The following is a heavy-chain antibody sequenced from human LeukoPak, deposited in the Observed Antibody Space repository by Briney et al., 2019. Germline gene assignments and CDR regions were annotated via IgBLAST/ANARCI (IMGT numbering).Heavy chain of an antibody. D-gene: IGHD5-18*01. J-gene: IGHJ4*02. Sequence: SVKVSCKASGGTFSSYAISWVRQAPGQGLEWMGGINPIFGTTDYAQKFQGRVTINADKSTSTSYMELSSLRSEDTAVHYCARGMTGYNYGPLDYWGQGTLVTVSS. V-gene: IGHV1-69*06. CDR1: GGTFSSYA. CDR2: INPIFGTT. CDR3: ARGMTGYNYGPLDY.